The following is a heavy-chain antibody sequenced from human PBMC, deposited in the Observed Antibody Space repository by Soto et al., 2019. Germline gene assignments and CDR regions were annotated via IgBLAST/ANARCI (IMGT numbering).Heavy chain of an antibody. D-gene: IGHD6-6*01. V-gene: IGHV1-18*01. J-gene: IGHJ6*03. CDR2: ISAYNGNT. CDR3: ARLPKNSIAADIYYSYYYMNF. Sequence: ASVKVSCKASGYTFTSYGISWVRQAPGQGLEWMGWISAYNGNTNYAQKLQGRVTMTTDTSTSTAYIELRSLRSDDTAVYYCARLPKNSIAADIYYSYYYMNFWRKGRTFTVSS. CDR1: GYTFTSYG.